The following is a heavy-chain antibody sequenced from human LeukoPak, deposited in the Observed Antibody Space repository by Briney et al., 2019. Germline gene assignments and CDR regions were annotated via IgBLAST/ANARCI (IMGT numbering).Heavy chain of an antibody. V-gene: IGHV3-30*02. D-gene: IGHD1-26*01. CDR3: ARGVGATAPWVPPSPKFDY. J-gene: IGHJ4*02. Sequence: QPGGSLRLSCAASGFTFSSYGMHWVRQAPGKGLEWVAFIRYDGSDKYYVGSVKGRFTISRDNSKNTLYLQMNSLRAEDTAVYYCARGVGATAPWVPPSPKFDYWGQGTLVTVSS. CDR1: GFTFSSYG. CDR2: IRYDGSDK.